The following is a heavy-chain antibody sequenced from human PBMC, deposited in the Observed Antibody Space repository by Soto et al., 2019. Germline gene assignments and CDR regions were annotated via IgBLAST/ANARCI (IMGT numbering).Heavy chain of an antibody. V-gene: IGHV5-51*01. CDR3: ARVAVAGGGGYYYYGMDV. CDR1: GYSFTSYW. J-gene: IGHJ6*02. D-gene: IGHD6-19*01. CDR2: IYPGDSDT. Sequence: GESLKISCKGSGYSFTSYWIGWVRQMPGKGLEWMGIIYPGDSDTRYSPSFQGQVTISADKSISTAYLQWSSLKASDTAMYYCARVAVAGGGGYYYYGMDVWGQGTTVTVSS.